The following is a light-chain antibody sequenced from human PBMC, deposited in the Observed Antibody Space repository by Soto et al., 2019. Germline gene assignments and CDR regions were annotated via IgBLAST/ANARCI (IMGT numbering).Light chain of an antibody. CDR1: QTINNW. J-gene: IGKJ1*01. CDR3: QHYNSYPWT. Sequence: DIQMTQSPSTLSASIGDRVTITCRASQTINNWLAWYQQKPGKAPNLLIYHASNFETGVPSRFSGSAFGTEFTLTIISLQPDDFATYYCQHYNSYPWTFGQGTKVDIK. V-gene: IGKV1-5*01. CDR2: HAS.